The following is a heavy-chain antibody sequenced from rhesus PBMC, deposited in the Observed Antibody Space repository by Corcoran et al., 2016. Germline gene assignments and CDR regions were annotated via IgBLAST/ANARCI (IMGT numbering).Heavy chain of an antibody. CDR3: ARHLGSSYGWRFDV. CDR2: IYGRPAST. J-gene: IGHJ5-1*01. CDR1: GGSISSSNW. V-gene: IGHV4-93*02. Sequence: QVQLQESGPAVVKPSETLSLTCAVPGGSISSSNWWDWIRQSPGKGLEWIGGIYGRPASTVFSPSLRSRFTLSIDTSTNQFSLKLSSVTAADTAVYFCARHLGSSYGWRFDVWGAGVLVTVSS. D-gene: IGHD6-43*01.